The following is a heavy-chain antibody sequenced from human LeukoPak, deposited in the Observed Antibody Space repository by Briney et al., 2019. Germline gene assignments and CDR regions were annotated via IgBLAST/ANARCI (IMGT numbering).Heavy chain of an antibody. V-gene: IGHV4-38-2*02. Sequence: SETLSLTCTVSGYSISGGYYWGWIRQPPGKGLEWIGSIYHSGSTYYNPSLKSRVTISADTSKNQFSLKLRSVTAADTAVYYCARVAQQPVDGTHYYYYMDVWGKGTTVTVSS. CDR3: ARVAQQPVDGTHYYYYMDV. CDR2: IYHSGST. D-gene: IGHD6-13*01. CDR1: GYSISGGYY. J-gene: IGHJ6*03.